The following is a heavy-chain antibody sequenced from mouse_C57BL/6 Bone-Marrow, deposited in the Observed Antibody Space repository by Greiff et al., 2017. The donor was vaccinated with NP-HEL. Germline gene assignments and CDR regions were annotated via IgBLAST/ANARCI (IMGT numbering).Heavy chain of an antibody. CDR1: GFNIKDDY. J-gene: IGHJ2*01. Sequence: VQLQQSGAELVRPGASVKLSCTASGFNIKDDYMHWVKQRPEQGLEWIGWIDPENGDTEYASKFQGKATITADTSSNTAYLQLSSLTSEDTAVYYCSMGYFDYWGQGTTHTVSS. CDR2: IDPENGDT. V-gene: IGHV14-4*01. CDR3: SMGYFDY.